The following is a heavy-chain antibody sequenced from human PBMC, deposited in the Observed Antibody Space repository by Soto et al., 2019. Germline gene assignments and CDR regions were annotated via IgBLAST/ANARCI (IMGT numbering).Heavy chain of an antibody. Sequence: PSVNVSCKASGYSFTNNDVSWVRQATGQGLEWMGWMNPGSGDTGYAQKFQGRVTMTRDISIATAYMELSSLRSDDPALYYCARMESFGSLNWFDPWGQGTLVTVSS. D-gene: IGHD3-10*01. J-gene: IGHJ5*02. CDR1: GYSFTNND. CDR2: MNPGSGDT. CDR3: ARMESFGSLNWFDP. V-gene: IGHV1-8*01.